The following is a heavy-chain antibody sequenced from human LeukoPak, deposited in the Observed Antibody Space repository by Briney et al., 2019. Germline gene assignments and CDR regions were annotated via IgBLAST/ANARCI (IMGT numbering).Heavy chain of an antibody. CDR3: ARVDPDYDFWSGYYFDY. CDR2: MNPNSGNT. V-gene: IGHV1-8*03. J-gene: IGHJ4*02. Sequence: GASVKVSCKGTGYIFTSYDINWVRQATGQGLEWMGWMNPNSGNTGYAQKFQGRVTITRNTSISTAYMELSSLRSEDTAVYYCARVDPDYDFWSGYYFDYWGQGTLVTVSS. D-gene: IGHD3-3*01. CDR1: GYIFTSYD.